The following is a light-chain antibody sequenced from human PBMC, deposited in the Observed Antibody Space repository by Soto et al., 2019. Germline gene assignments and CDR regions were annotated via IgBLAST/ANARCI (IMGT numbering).Light chain of an antibody. J-gene: IGKJ3*01. Sequence: EIVLTQSPGTLSLSPGERATLSCRASQSVSSTYLAWYQQKPGQPPRLLIYGSSIRATGIPDRFSGSGSGTDFTLTISRLEPEDFAVYYCRQRSSWPFTFGPGATVDIK. CDR1: QSVSSTY. CDR2: GSS. CDR3: RQRSSWPFT. V-gene: IGKV3D-20*02.